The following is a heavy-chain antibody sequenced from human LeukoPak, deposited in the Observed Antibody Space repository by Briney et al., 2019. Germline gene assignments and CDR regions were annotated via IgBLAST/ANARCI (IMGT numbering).Heavy chain of an antibody. CDR3: ARGWVYYGSGSYGY. D-gene: IGHD3-10*01. CDR2: INHSGST. Sequence: SETLSLTCAVHGGSFSGYYWGWIRQPPGKGLEWIGEINHSGSTNYNPSLKSRVTISVDTSKNQFSLKLSSVTAADTAVYYCARGWVYYGSGSYGYWGQGTLVTVSS. J-gene: IGHJ4*02. CDR1: GGSFSGYY. V-gene: IGHV4-34*01.